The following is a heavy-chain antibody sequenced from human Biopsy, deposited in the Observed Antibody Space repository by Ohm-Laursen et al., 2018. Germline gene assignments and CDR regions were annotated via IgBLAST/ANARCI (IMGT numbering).Heavy chain of an antibody. D-gene: IGHD6-19*01. Sequence: ASVRVSCKASGYSFTSYYMHWVRQAPGQGLEWMGMINPSGSTTSYPQIFQGRVTMTKDTSKSTVYMELSSLRSADTAVYFCARNTGWYGDLYYFDYWGQGTLVTVSS. CDR3: ARNTGWYGDLYYFDY. V-gene: IGHV1-46*01. CDR1: GYSFTSYY. CDR2: INPSGSTT. J-gene: IGHJ4*02.